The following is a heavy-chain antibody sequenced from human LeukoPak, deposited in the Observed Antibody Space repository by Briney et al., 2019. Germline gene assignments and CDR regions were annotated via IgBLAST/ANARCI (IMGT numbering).Heavy chain of an antibody. CDR1: GFNYNTYW. CDR2: INGDGSST. Sequence: GGSLRLSCVTSGFNYNTYWKHWVRHAPGKGLLWVSRINGDGSSTNYADSVKGRFTISRDNAKNTLYLQMNSLRAEDTAVYYCARASTTVPNLLDNWGQGTLVTVSS. D-gene: IGHD4-17*01. V-gene: IGHV3-74*01. J-gene: IGHJ4*02. CDR3: ARASTTVPNLLDN.